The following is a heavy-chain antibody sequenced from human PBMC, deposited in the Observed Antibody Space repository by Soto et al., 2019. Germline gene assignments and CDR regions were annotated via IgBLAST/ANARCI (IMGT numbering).Heavy chain of an antibody. Sequence: GGSLRLSCAASGFTVSSNYMSWVRQAPGKGLDWVSVIYSSGSTYYADSVKGRFTISRDNSKNTLYLQMNSLRAEDTAVYYCARPYSSSTHYYYGMDVCGQGTTVTVSS. D-gene: IGHD6-6*01. J-gene: IGHJ6*02. V-gene: IGHV3-53*01. CDR3: ARPYSSSTHYYYGMDV. CDR1: GFTVSSNY. CDR2: IYSSGST.